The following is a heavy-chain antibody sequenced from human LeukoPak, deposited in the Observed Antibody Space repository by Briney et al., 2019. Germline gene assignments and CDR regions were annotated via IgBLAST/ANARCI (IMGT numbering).Heavy chain of an antibody. V-gene: IGHV4-34*01. Sequence: PSETLSLTCAVYGGSLSGYYWSWIRQPPGKGLEWIGEINHSGSTNYNPSLKSRVTISVDTSKNQFSLKLSSVTAADTAVYYCARARRASRLYSSSWYDTDYWGQGTLVTVSS. CDR3: ARARRASRLYSSSWYDTDY. D-gene: IGHD6-13*01. CDR1: GGSLSGYY. CDR2: INHSGST. J-gene: IGHJ4*02.